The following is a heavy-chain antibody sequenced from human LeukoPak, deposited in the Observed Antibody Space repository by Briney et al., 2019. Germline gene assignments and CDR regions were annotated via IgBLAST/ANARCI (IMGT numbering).Heavy chain of an antibody. CDR3: ARHRSGSYYKSFYFDY. Sequence: SETLSLTCAVYGGSFSSYYWSWIRQPPGKGLEWIGYIYYSGSTNYNPSLKSRVTISVDTSKNQFSLKLSSVTAADTAVYYCARHRSGSYYKSFYFDYWGQGTLVTVSS. J-gene: IGHJ4*02. D-gene: IGHD1-26*01. CDR1: GGSFSSYY. V-gene: IGHV4-59*08. CDR2: IYYSGST.